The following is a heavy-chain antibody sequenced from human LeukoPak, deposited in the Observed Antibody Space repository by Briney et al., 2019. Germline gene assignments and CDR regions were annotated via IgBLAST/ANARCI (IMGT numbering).Heavy chain of an antibody. Sequence: ASVKVSCKASGYTFTNYVVHWVRQAPGQRPEWMGWINAGNGDTKYSQNFQGRVTINMDTSASTAYMELSSLTSEDTALYYCARHGCGDTCYPGGYWGQGSLVTVYS. CDR1: GYTFTNYV. D-gene: IGHD2-21*01. CDR2: INAGNGDT. J-gene: IGHJ4*02. V-gene: IGHV1-3*01. CDR3: ARHGCGDTCYPGGY.